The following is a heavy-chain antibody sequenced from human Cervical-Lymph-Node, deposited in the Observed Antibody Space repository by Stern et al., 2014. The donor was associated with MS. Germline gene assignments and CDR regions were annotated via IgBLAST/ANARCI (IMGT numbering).Heavy chain of an antibody. CDR3: VRDQGGIADS. J-gene: IGHJ5*01. CDR2: IIPLFGTT. CDR1: GSTFSSLE. Sequence: QEQLVQSGAEVKKPGSSMKVACKASGSTFSSLEISWERQTHGQGLEWLGGIIPLFGTTNYSPKVQGRVTIIADESTNTVNMELSSLRSEDTAVYYCVRDQGGIADSWGQGTLVTVSS. V-gene: IGHV1-69*01. D-gene: IGHD6-13*01.